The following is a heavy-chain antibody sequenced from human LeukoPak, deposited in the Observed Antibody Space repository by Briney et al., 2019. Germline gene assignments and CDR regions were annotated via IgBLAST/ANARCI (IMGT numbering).Heavy chain of an antibody. D-gene: IGHD3-3*01. CDR3: ARDDWLGVVIRVLDY. J-gene: IGHJ4*02. CDR2: INPNSGGT. Sequence: ASVKVSCKASGYTFTGYYMHWVRQAPGQGLEWMGWINPNSGGTNYAQKLQGRVTMTTDTSTSTAFMDLRSLRSDGTAVYYCARDDWLGVVIRVLDYWGQGTLVTVSS. CDR1: GYTFTGYY. V-gene: IGHV1-2*02.